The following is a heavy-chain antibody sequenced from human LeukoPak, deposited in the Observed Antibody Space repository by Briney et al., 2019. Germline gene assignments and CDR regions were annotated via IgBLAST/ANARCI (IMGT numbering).Heavy chain of an antibody. D-gene: IGHD6-19*01. CDR2: IYTSGST. CDR1: GGSISRYY. V-gene: IGHV4-4*07. J-gene: IGHJ4*02. CDR3: ALMGSSAMYYFDY. Sequence: SETLSLTCTVSGGSISRYYWSWIRQPAGKGLEWMGRIYTSGSTNYNPSLKCRVTMSVDTSKNQFSLKLSSVTAADTAVYYCALMGSSAMYYFDYWGQGTLVTVSS.